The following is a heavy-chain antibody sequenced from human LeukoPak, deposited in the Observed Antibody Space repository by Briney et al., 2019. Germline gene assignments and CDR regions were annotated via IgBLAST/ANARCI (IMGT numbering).Heavy chain of an antibody. Sequence: SPTLPLTCAISGDSVSSNNGAWNWIRQSPSRGLEWLGRTYYRSKWYNDYAGSLKSRITISPDTSKNQFSLQVYSVTPEDTAVYYCARDVGTTGWHTYDFWGQGTLVTVSS. CDR2: TYYRSKWYN. J-gene: IGHJ4*02. D-gene: IGHD3-9*01. CDR3: ARDVGTTGWHTYDF. V-gene: IGHV6-1*01. CDR1: GDSVSSNNGA.